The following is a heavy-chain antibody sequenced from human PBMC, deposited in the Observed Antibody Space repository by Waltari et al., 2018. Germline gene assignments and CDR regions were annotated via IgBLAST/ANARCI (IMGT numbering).Heavy chain of an antibody. J-gene: IGHJ3*01. Sequence: QVQLVESGGDLVKPGGSLSLSCAASGFNPEGYYMTWIRQAPGEGLGWISYSSGSGDVIYYADSVKGRFTISRDNAKNSLYLQMNGLRAEDTAIYYCARDYRNGASDVWGQGTMVTVAS. D-gene: IGHD1-26*01. CDR2: SSGSGDVI. V-gene: IGHV3-11*04. CDR3: ARDYRNGASDV. CDR1: GFNPEGYY.